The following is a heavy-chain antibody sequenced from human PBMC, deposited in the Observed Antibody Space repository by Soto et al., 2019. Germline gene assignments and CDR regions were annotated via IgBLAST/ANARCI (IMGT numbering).Heavy chain of an antibody. CDR1: GFTFSSYA. Sequence: EVQLLESGGGLVQPGGSLRLSCAASGFTFSSYAMSWVRQAPGKGLEWVSAISASGGSTYYADSVKGRFTISRDNSKNTLYLQMNSLRAEDTAVYYCACYRDAYYYYGMDVWGQGTTVTVSS. V-gene: IGHV3-23*01. D-gene: IGHD2-2*01. CDR3: ACYRDAYYYYGMDV. J-gene: IGHJ6*02. CDR2: ISASGGST.